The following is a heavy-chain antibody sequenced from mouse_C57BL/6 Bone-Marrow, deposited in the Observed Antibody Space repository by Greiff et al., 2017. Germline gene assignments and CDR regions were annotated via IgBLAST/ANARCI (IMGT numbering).Heavy chain of an antibody. Sequence: VQGVESGPELVKPGASVKLSCKASGYTFTSYDINWVKQRPGQGLEWIGWIYPRDGSTKYNEKFKGKATLSVDTSSSTAYKELHSLTSEDSAVYFCAILLRPFDYWGQGTTLTVSS. CDR1: GYTFTSYD. J-gene: IGHJ2*01. D-gene: IGHD1-1*01. V-gene: IGHV1-85*01. CDR2: IYPRDGST. CDR3: AILLRPFDY.